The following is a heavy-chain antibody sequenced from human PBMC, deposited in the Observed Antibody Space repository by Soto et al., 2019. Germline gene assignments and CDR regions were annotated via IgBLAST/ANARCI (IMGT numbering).Heavy chain of an antibody. D-gene: IGHD2-2*01. J-gene: IGHJ4*02. V-gene: IGHV3-48*01. CDR2: ISSSSSTI. CDR3: ASLPAANQLAAAAPDY. CDR1: GFTFSSYS. Sequence: GGSLRLSCAASGFTFSSYSMNWVRQAPGKGLEWVSYISSSSSTIYYADSVKGRFTISRDNAKNSLYLQMNSLRAEDTAVYYCASLPAANQLAAAAPDYWGQGTLVTVSS.